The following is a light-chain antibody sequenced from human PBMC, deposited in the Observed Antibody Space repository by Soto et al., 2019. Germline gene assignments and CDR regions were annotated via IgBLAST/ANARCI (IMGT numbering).Light chain of an antibody. V-gene: IGKV1-5*01. J-gene: IGKJ1*01. CDR1: QRMSGF. CDR2: DAS. Sequence: DIQMTQSPSTLSASVGDRVTITCRASQRMSGFLAWYQQKPGKAPQLLISDASSLESGVPSRFSGGGSGTAFTLTINSLQPDDFATYYCQQYNSYSATFGQGTKVDIK. CDR3: QQYNSYSAT.